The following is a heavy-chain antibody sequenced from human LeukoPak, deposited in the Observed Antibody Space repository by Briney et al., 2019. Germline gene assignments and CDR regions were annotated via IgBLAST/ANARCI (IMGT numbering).Heavy chain of an antibody. CDR2: IYSGGST. CDR3: ARDLVAEETVDG. D-gene: IGHD5-12*01. V-gene: IGHV3-53*01. Sequence: GGSLRLSCAASGISVSNNYMSWVRQAPGQGLKWGSVIYSGGSTYYADSVKGRFTISRDNPNNTLYLQMNSLRLDDTAVYYCARDLVAEETVDGWGQGTTVTVPS. J-gene: IGHJ6*02. CDR1: GISVSNNY.